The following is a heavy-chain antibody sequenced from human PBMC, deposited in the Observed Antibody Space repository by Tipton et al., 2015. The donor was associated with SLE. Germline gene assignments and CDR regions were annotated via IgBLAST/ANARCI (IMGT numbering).Heavy chain of an antibody. Sequence: TLSLTCTVPDGSIGVTRTYYWGWVRQPPGKGLEWIGTIYHGGTTYYNPSLKSRLVISLDTSKNHFSMRLSSVTAADTAVYYCVRADVYSTHWFVHYWGQGTLVTVSS. CDR1: DGSIGVTRTYY. CDR3: VRADVYSTHWFVHY. D-gene: IGHD2/OR15-2a*01. CDR2: IYHGGTT. J-gene: IGHJ4*02. V-gene: IGHV4-39*07.